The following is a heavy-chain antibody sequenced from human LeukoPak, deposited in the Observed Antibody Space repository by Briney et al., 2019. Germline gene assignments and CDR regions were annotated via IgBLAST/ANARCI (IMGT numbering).Heavy chain of an antibody. CDR1: GFTFSSYA. CDR2: ISYDGSNK. CDR3: AREEAFDI. J-gene: IGHJ3*02. V-gene: IGHV3-30*04. Sequence: SGGSLRLSCAASGFTFSSYAMHWVRQPPGKGLEWVAVISYDGSNKYYADSVKGRFTISRDNSKNTLYLQMNSLRAEDTAVYYCAREEAFDIWGQGTMVTVSS.